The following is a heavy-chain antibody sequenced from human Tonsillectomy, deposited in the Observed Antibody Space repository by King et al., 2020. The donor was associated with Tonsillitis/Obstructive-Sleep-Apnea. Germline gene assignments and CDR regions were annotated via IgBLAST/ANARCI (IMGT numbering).Heavy chain of an antibody. D-gene: IGHD3-16*01. CDR1: GFTFSSYA. CDR3: AKDESGYGGRVGFDY. V-gene: IGHV3-23*04. Sequence: VQLVESGGGLVQPGGSLRLSCAASGFTFSSYAMSWVRQAPGKGLEWVSTISGGGTSTYYADSVKGRFTISRDNSKNTLYLQMNSLRAEDTAVYYCAKDESGYGGRVGFDYWGQGTLVTVAS. J-gene: IGHJ4*02. CDR2: ISGGGTST.